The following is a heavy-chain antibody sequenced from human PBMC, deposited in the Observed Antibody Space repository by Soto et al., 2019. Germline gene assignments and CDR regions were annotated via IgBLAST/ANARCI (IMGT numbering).Heavy chain of an antibody. J-gene: IGHJ4*02. CDR2: MRANSGDT. D-gene: IGHD3-10*01. V-gene: IGHV1-8*01. Sequence: QVQLVQSGAEVKKPGASVKVSCKPSGDTFTNFDLNWVRQAAGKGLEWLGWMRANSGDTGHAQKFRGRVSLTRDTSMSTAYMELSSLRAEDTAVYYCARYIHGQVFKVWGQGTLVIVSS. CDR3: ARYIHGQVFKV. CDR1: GDTFTNFD.